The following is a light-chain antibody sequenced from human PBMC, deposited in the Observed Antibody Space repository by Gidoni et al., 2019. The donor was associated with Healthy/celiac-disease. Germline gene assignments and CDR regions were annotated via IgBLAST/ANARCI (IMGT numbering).Light chain of an antibody. CDR3: QQSYSNPRT. V-gene: IGKV1-9*01. Sequence: DIQLTQSPSFLSASVGDRVTITCRASQGISSYLAWYQQKPGKAPKLLIYAASTLQSGVPSRFSGSGSGTEFTLTISSLQPEDFATYYCQQSYSNPRTFGQGTKLEIK. CDR1: QGISSY. CDR2: AAS. J-gene: IGKJ1*01.